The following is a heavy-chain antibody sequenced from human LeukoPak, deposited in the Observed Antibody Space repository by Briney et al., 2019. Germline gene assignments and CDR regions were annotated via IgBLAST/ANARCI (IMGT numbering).Heavy chain of an antibody. V-gene: IGHV1-3*01. CDR1: GYTFAGYA. J-gene: IGHJ4*02. CDR2: ISAGNGNT. Sequence: GASVKVSCKASGYTFAGYAIFWVRQAPGQRLEWMGWISAGNGNTRYSQKFHDRLTISRDTPASTVYMELSSLRSEDTAIYYCARDCGNYLLPYWGQGTLVTVSS. CDR3: ARDCGNYLLPY. D-gene: IGHD1-26*01.